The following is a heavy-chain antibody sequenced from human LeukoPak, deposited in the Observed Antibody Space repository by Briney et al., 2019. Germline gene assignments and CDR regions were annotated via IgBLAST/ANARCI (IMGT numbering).Heavy chain of an antibody. CDR1: GGTFSSYA. Sequence: GSSVKVSCKASGGTFSSYAISWVRQAPGQGLEWMGGIIPIFGTANYAQKFQGRVTITADESTSTAYMELSSLRSEDTAVYYCARDRPATVVTPGGAFDIWGQGTMVTVSS. J-gene: IGHJ3*02. CDR2: IIPIFGTA. D-gene: IGHD4-23*01. CDR3: ARDRPATVVTPGGAFDI. V-gene: IGHV1-69*01.